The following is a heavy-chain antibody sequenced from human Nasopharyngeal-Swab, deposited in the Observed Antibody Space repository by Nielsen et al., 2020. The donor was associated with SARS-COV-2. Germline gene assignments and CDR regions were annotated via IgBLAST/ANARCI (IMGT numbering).Heavy chain of an antibody. D-gene: IGHD2-15*01. J-gene: IGHJ4*02. CDR1: GGSISSSNW. CDR3: AQTTYSGYFDY. CDR2: IYRSGST. Sequence: SETLSLTCAVSGGSISSSNWWSWVRQPPGKGLEWIGEIYRSGSTNYNPSLKSRVTISVDKSKNQFSPKLSSVTAADTAVYYCAQTTYSGYFDYWGQGTLVTVSS. V-gene: IGHV4-4*02.